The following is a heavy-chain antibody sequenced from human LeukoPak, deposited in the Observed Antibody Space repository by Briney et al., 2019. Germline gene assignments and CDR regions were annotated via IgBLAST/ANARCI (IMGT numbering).Heavy chain of an antibody. Sequence: QTSETLSLTCTVSGGTISSYYWNWIRQPPGKGLEWIGYIHDSGSTSYNPSLKSRVTISTNTSKKQFSLKLSSVTAADTAVYYCARGPGGGSYSDAFDIWGQGTMVTVSS. CDR1: GGTISSYY. V-gene: IGHV4-59*01. CDR2: IHDSGST. J-gene: IGHJ3*02. D-gene: IGHD1-26*01. CDR3: ARGPGGGSYSDAFDI.